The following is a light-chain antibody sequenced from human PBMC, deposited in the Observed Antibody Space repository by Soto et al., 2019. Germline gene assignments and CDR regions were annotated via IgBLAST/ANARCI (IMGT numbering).Light chain of an antibody. Sequence: QSVLTQPASVSGSLGQSITISCTGTSSDVGGFNYVSWYQQHPGKAPKLMIYEVSDRPSGVSNRFSGSKSGNTASLTISGVQAEDEADYYCLSYTSSYTVVFGGGTKLTVL. CDR3: LSYTSSYTVV. V-gene: IGLV2-14*01. J-gene: IGLJ2*01. CDR2: EVS. CDR1: SSDVGGFNY.